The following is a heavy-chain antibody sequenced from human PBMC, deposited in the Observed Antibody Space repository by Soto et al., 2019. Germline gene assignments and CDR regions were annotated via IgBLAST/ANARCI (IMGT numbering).Heavy chain of an antibody. Sequence: QVQLQQWGAGLLKPSETLSLTCAVYGGSFINHYWSWIRQPPGKGLEWIGEINHIGITNYNPSLKSRVTSSADTFKKRSSLKLSSVAAADTAVYYCARGDILIGSRNWFDPWGQGTLVTVSS. V-gene: IGHV4-34*01. J-gene: IGHJ5*02. D-gene: IGHD3-9*01. CDR1: GGSFINHY. CDR2: INHIGIT. CDR3: ARGDILIGSRNWFDP.